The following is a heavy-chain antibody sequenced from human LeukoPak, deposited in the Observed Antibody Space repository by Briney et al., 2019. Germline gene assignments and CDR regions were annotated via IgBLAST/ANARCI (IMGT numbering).Heavy chain of an antibody. CDR2: INPNSSGT. V-gene: IGHV1-2*02. J-gene: IGHJ4*02. D-gene: IGHD2-8*02. CDR3: ARDRGVYVGTFDY. CDR1: GYTFTRYY. Sequence: ASVQVSCKASGYTFTRYYMHWVRQAPGQGLEWMGWINPNSSGTKYAQKFQGRVTMTRDTPISTAYMELSRLRSDDTAVYYCARDRGVYVGTFDYWGQGTLVTVSS.